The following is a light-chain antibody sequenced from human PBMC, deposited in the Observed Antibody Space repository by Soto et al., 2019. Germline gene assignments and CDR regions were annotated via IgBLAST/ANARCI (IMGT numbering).Light chain of an antibody. J-gene: IGKJ1*01. V-gene: IGKV1-5*03. CDR1: QSISSW. Sequence: DIQMTQSPSTLSASVGDRVTFTCRASQSISSWLAWYQQKPGKAPNLLIYEASRLESAVPSRFSGSASGTEFTLTINSLQPDDFATYFCQQYSSYPETFGQGTKV. CDR2: EAS. CDR3: QQYSSYPET.